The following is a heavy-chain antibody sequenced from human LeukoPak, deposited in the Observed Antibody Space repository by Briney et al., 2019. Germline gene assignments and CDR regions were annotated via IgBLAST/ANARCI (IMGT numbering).Heavy chain of an antibody. D-gene: IGHD3-3*01. CDR3: AGASGNDFWSGFYFGFDH. V-gene: IGHV3-21*01. Sequence: GGSLRLSCAASGFTFSSYSMNWVRQAPGKGLEWVSSISSSSGYIYYEDSVKGRFTISRDNAKNSLYLQMNSLRAEDTAVYYCAGASGNDFWSGFYFGFDHWGQGTLVTVSS. CDR2: ISSSSGYI. J-gene: IGHJ4*02. CDR1: GFTFSSYS.